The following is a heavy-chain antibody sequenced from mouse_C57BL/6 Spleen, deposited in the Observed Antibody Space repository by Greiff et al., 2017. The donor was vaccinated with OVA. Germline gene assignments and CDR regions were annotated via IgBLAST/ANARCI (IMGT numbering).Heavy chain of an antibody. CDR1: GYAFSSYW. CDR2: IYPGDGDT. J-gene: IGHJ4*01. Sequence: QVQLQQSGAELVKPGASVKISCKASGYAFSSYWMNWVKQRPGKGLEWIGQIYPGDGDTNYNGKFKGKATLTADNSSSTAYMQLSSLTSEDSAVYFCAREGSGYAMDYWGQGTSVTVSS. CDR3: AREGSGYAMDY. V-gene: IGHV1-80*01. D-gene: IGHD3-2*02.